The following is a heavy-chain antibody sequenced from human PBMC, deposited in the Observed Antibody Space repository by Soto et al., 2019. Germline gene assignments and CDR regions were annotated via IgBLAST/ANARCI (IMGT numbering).Heavy chain of an antibody. J-gene: IGHJ6*02. CDR2: ISAYNGNT. CDR3: AREAMDSGYYYGMDV. Sequence: GASVKVSCKASGYTFTSYGISWVRQAPGQGLEWMGWISAYNGNTNYAQKLQGRVTMTTDTSTGTAYMELRSLRSDDTAVYYCAREAMDSGYYYGMDVWGQGTTVTVSS. CDR1: GYTFTSYG. D-gene: IGHD5-18*01. V-gene: IGHV1-18*01.